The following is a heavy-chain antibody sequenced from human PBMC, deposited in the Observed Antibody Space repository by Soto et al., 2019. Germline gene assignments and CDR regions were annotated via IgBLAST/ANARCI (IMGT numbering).Heavy chain of an antibody. CDR1: GFTFSSYA. CDR2: ISYDGSNK. Sequence: ESGGGVVQPGRSLRLSCAASGFTFSSYAMHWVRQAPGKGLEWVAVISYDGSNKYYADSVKGRFTISRDNSKNTLYLQMNRLRFEDTAVYYCARDDAMIVVVITLDYWGQGTLVSVSS. J-gene: IGHJ4*02. CDR3: ARDDAMIVVVITLDY. D-gene: IGHD3-22*01. V-gene: IGHV3-30-3*01.